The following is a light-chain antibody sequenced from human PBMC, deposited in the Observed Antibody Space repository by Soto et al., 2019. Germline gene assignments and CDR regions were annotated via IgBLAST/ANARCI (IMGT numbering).Light chain of an antibody. V-gene: IGKV3-15*01. CDR2: GAS. CDR1: QSISSK. Sequence: EIVMTQSPATLSVSPGERATLSCRASQSISSKLAWYQQKSGQAPRLLVYGASTRATGIPARFSGSGSGTEFTLTISSLQSEDFAVYYCQQYNNWSPVTFGQGTKVDIK. J-gene: IGKJ1*01. CDR3: QQYNNWSPVT.